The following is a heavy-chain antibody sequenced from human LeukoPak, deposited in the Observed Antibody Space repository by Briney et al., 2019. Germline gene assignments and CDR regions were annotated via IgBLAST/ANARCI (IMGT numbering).Heavy chain of an antibody. J-gene: IGHJ4*02. CDR3: AREGTQYYYDSSGYYD. Sequence: ASVEVSCKASGYTFTGYYMHWVRQAPGQGLEWMGWINPNSGGTNYAQKFQGRVTMTRDTSISTAYMELSRLRSDDTAVYYCAREGTQYYYDSSGYYDWGQGTLVTVSS. D-gene: IGHD3-22*01. V-gene: IGHV1-2*02. CDR2: INPNSGGT. CDR1: GYTFTGYY.